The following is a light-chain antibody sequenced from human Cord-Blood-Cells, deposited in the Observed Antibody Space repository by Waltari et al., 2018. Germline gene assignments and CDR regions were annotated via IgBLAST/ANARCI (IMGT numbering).Light chain of an antibody. CDR2: EGS. V-gene: IGLV2-23*01. CDR3: CSYAGSVV. CDR1: SSDFGTYNL. J-gene: IGLJ2*01. Sequence: QSALTQPASVSGSPGQSITISCPGTSSDFGTYNLVSWYQQHPGKAPKPTIYEGSKRPSGVSNRFSGSKSGNTASLTISGLQAEDEADYYCCSYAGSVVFGGGTKLTVL.